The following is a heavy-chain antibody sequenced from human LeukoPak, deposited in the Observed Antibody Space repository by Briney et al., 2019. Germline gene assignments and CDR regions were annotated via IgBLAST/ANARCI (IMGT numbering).Heavy chain of an antibody. J-gene: IGHJ4*02. Sequence: SVNVSCKASGGTFSSTTINWVRQAPGQGLEWMGGITPIFRTPNYAQKFQGRVTITAVESMSTAYMELSSLRSEDTAVYYCARGWLAETTVVTPYNYWGQGTLVTVSS. CDR1: GGTFSSTT. V-gene: IGHV1-69*01. D-gene: IGHD2-21*02. CDR2: ITPIFRTP. CDR3: ARGWLAETTVVTPYNY.